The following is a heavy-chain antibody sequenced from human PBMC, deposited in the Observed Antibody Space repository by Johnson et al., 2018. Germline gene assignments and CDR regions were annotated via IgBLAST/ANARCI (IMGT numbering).Heavy chain of an antibody. CDR3: ARTLHSKLYHYYYMDV. CDR2: ISYGGSNK. J-gene: IGHJ6*03. V-gene: IGHV3-30-3*01. CDR1: GFTFSSYA. D-gene: IGHD4-11*01. Sequence: QVQLVEAGGGVVQPGRSLRLSCAASGFTFSSYAMHWVRQAPGKGLEWVAVISYGGSNKYCADSVMGRFTRSRDNSETTLYLQMKWLRPEDTAGYYFARTLHSKLYHYYYMDVWGKGTTVTVS.